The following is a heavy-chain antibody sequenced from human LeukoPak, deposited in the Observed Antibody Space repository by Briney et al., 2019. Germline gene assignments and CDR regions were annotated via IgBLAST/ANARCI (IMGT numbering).Heavy chain of an antibody. CDR1: GDSITNSY. J-gene: IGHJ5*02. CDR2: TYHSGSS. V-gene: IGHV4-59*01. D-gene: IGHD2-15*01. Sequence: NTSETLSLTCTVSGDSITNSYWAWIRQSPGKGLEWIGHTYHSGSSAYHPSLKSRVSMLVDTSTNQLFLNLTSVTAADTAVYYCARRVVAAHNWFDPWGQGTLVTVSS. CDR3: ARRVVAAHNWFDP.